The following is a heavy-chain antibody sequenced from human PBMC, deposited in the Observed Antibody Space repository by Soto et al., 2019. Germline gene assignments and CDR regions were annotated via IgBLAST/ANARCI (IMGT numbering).Heavy chain of an antibody. D-gene: IGHD1-1*01. J-gene: IGHJ6*02. V-gene: IGHV3-30-3*01. CDR3: ARETTINYYYYGMDV. Sequence: QVQLVESGGGVVQPGRSLRLSCAASGFTFSSYAMHWVRQAPGKGLEWVAVISYDGSNKYYADSVKGRFTISRDNSKNPLYLQMNSLRAEDTAVYYCARETTINYYYYGMDVWGQGTTVTVSS. CDR1: GFTFSSYA. CDR2: ISYDGSNK.